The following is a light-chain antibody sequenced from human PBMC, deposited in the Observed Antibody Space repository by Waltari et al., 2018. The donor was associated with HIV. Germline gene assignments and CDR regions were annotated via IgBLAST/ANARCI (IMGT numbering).Light chain of an antibody. Sequence: SYVLTQPPSVSVAPGQTARITCGGDNIGSKSVHWYQQMPGQAPVLVVYDGRDRPSGIPERISGSNSGNTATLPISRVEAGDEADYYCQVWISPNDQLNWVFGGGTKLTVL. CDR3: QVWISPNDQLNWV. V-gene: IGLV3-21*02. J-gene: IGLJ3*02. CDR1: NIGSKS. CDR2: DGR.